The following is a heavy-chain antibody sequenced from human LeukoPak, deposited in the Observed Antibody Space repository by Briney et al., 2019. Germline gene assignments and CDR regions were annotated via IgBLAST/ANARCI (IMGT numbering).Heavy chain of an antibody. D-gene: IGHD1-1*01. CDR1: GFTFSSYG. V-gene: IGHV3-74*01. Sequence: GGSLRLSCAASGFTFSSYGTHWVRQAPGKGLVWVSRINLDGRGTTYADSVKGRFTISRDNAKNTLYLQMNTLRDEDTGIYYCARDERGNWNDTPRYWGQGILVTVSS. CDR3: ARDERGNWNDTPRY. J-gene: IGHJ4*02. CDR2: INLDGRGT.